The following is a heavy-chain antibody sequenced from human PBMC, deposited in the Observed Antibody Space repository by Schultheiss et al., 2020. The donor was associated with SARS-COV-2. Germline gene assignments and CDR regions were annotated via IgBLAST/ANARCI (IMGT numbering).Heavy chain of an antibody. CDR2: INHSGST. CDR1: GESFSGYY. J-gene: IGHJ3*02. CDR3: ARGGITMVRGPSVRTFDI. V-gene: IGHV4-34*01. D-gene: IGHD3-10*01. Sequence: SETLSLTCAVYGESFSGYYWSWIRQPPGKGLEWIGEINHSGSTNYNPSLKSRVTISVDTSKNQFSLKLSSVTAADTAVYYCARGGITMVRGPSVRTFDIWGQGTMVTVSS.